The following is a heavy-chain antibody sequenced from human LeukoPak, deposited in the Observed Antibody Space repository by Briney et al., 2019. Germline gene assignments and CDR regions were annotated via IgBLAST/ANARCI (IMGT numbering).Heavy chain of an antibody. CDR2: IYGSTIA. D-gene: IGHD4-17*01. Sequence: GVSLRLSCAASGFTVSINYIHWVRQAPGKGLEWVSLIYGSTIANYADSVKGRFTISRDTSMNTVYLQMNSLRAEVTAVYYCASLNFGDDYGGQGTLVTVSS. CDR1: GFTVSINY. V-gene: IGHV3-66*01. J-gene: IGHJ4*02. CDR3: ASLNFGDDY.